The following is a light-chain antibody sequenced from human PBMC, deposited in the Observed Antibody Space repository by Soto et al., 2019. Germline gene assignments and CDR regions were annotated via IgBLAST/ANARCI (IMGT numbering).Light chain of an antibody. Sequence: DIQMTQSPSSLSASVGDRVTITCRASQSLSSWLAWYQQKPGKAPKLLIYKASSLESGVPSRFSGSGSGTHFTFTISSLQTEDIGTYYCQQYDILPITFGRGTRLEIK. V-gene: IGKV1-5*03. J-gene: IGKJ5*01. CDR2: KAS. CDR3: QQYDILPIT. CDR1: QSLSSW.